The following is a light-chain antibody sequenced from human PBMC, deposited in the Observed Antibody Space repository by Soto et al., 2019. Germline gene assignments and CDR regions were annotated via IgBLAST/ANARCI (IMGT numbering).Light chain of an antibody. Sequence: DIQMTQSPSSLSASIGDRVTISCQASHDISNYLNWYQQRPGKAPKLLIYDASTLETGVPSRFRGSGYGTDFTLTITSLQPGDIATYYCQHCHDMPLTFGGGTKVDI. CDR3: QHCHDMPLT. V-gene: IGKV1-33*01. J-gene: IGKJ4*01. CDR1: HDISNY. CDR2: DAS.